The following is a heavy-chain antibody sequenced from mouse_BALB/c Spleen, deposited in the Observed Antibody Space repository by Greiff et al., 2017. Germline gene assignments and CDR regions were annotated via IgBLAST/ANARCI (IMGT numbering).Heavy chain of an antibody. D-gene: IGHD2-3*01. Sequence: DVHLVESGGDLVKPGGSLKLSCAASGFTFSSYGMSWVRQTPDKRLEWVATISSGGSYTYYPDSVKGRFTISRDNAKNTLYLQMSSLKSEDTAMYYCARQDGSLYAMDYWGQGTSVTVSS. V-gene: IGHV5-6*01. CDR1: GFTFSSYG. J-gene: IGHJ4*01. CDR3: ARQDGSLYAMDY. CDR2: ISSGGSYT.